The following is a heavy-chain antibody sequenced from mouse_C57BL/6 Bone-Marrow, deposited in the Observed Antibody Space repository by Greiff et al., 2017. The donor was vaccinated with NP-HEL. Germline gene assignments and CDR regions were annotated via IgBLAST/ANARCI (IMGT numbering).Heavy chain of an antibody. V-gene: IGHV1-72*01. D-gene: IGHD2-3*01. Sequence: QVQLQQSGAELVKPGASVKLSCKASGYTFTSYWMHWVKQRPGRGLEWIGRIDPNSGGTKYNEKFKSKATLTVDKPSSTAYMQLSSLTSEDSAVYYCARRRVYDGCPSYAMDYWGQGTSVTVSS. J-gene: IGHJ4*01. CDR3: ARRRVYDGCPSYAMDY. CDR1: GYTFTSYW. CDR2: IDPNSGGT.